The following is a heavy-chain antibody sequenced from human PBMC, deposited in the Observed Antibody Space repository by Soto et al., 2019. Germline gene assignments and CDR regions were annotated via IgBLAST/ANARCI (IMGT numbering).Heavy chain of an antibody. V-gene: IGHV1-18*04. Sequence: ASVKVSCKASGYTFTSYGISWVRQAPGQGLEWMGWISAYNGNTNYAQKLQGRVTMTTDTSTSTAYMELRSLRSDDTAVYYCAKWDDILTGYSRDYYYYGMDVWGQGTTVTVSS. J-gene: IGHJ6*02. D-gene: IGHD3-9*01. CDR3: AKWDDILTGYSRDYYYYGMDV. CDR1: GYTFTSYG. CDR2: ISAYNGNT.